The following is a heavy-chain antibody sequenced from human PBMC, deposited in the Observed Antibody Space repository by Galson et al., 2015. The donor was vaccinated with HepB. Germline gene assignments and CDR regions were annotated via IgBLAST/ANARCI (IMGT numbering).Heavy chain of an antibody. V-gene: IGHV3-7*03. CDR2: IKQDGSEK. D-gene: IGHD5-24*01. J-gene: IGHJ4*02. CDR1: GFTFSSYW. Sequence: SLRLSCAASGFTFSSYWMSWVRQAPGKGLEWVANIKQDGSEKYYVDSVKGRFTTSRDNAKNSLYLQMNSLRAEDTAVYYCARDLRRDGYNWNDYWGQGTLVTVSS. CDR3: ARDLRRDGYNWNDY.